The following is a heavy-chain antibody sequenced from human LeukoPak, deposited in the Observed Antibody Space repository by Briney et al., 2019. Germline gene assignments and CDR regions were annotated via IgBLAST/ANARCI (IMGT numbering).Heavy chain of an antibody. CDR3: AKDAQRGFDCSNSLDH. J-gene: IGHJ5*02. CDR1: GFTFSHFG. D-gene: IGHD4-11*01. V-gene: IGHV3-33*06. Sequence: GRSVSLSCEASGFTFSHFGMLGARDSPGRAREGVSFIWSDAANASYADSVKGRFTISRDNFKNTVSHQMNSLSAEDTAVYYCAKDAQRGFDCSNSLDHWGQGSLVIVSS. CDR2: IWSDAANA.